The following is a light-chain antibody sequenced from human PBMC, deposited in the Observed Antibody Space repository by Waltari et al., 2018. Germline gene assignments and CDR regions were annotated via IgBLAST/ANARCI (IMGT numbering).Light chain of an antibody. CDR3: QAWDVAIVV. J-gene: IGLJ2*01. Sequence: YELSQPPSVSVSPGQTATITCSGAKLDKKFVDWYQQRPGQPPLLVIYKVVDRPSGIPERFSGTNSGNTATLTISGTQVMDEADYYCQAWDVAIVVFGGGTKLTVL. CDR1: KLDKKF. CDR2: KVV. V-gene: IGLV3-1*01.